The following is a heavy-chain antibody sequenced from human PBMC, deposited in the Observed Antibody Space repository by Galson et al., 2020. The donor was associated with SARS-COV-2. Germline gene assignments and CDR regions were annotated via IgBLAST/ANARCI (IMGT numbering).Heavy chain of an antibody. V-gene: IGHV4-39*01. CDR1: GASISSSIYY. CDR2: VYYSGTT. J-gene: IGHJ4*02. CDR3: ATSPHYADPCDY. D-gene: IGHD3-16*01. Sequence: SETLSLTCTVSGASISSSIYYWAWIRQPPGKGLEWIGSVYYSGTTYSNPSLESRLTISVHTSKNQFSLRLSSLTAADTAVYYCATSPHYADPCDYWGQGTLVSVSS.